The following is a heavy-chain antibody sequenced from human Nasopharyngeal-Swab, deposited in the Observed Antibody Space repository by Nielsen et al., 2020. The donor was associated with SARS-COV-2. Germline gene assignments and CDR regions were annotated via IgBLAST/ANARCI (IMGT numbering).Heavy chain of an antibody. CDR3: ATSAPYCSSTSCSYWFDP. Sequence: ASVKVSCKASGYTFTGYYMHWVRQAPGQGLEWMGWINPNSGGTNCAQKFQGRVTMTRDTSISTAYMELSSLRSEDTAVYYCATSAPYCSSTSCSYWFDPWGQGTLVTVSS. J-gene: IGHJ5*02. V-gene: IGHV1-2*02. D-gene: IGHD2-2*01. CDR1: GYTFTGYY. CDR2: INPNSGGT.